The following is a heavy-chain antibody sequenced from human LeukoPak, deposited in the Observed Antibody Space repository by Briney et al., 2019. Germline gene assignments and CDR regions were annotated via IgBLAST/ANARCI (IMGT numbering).Heavy chain of an antibody. V-gene: IGHV4-4*02. CDR3: ARERAYSNSRGLSDY. D-gene: IGHD6-13*01. CDR1: GGSISNTNW. CDR2: VNLQGST. J-gene: IGHJ4*02. Sequence: SGTLSLTCGVSGGSISNTNWWTWVRQPPGKGLEWIGEVNLQGSTNYNPSLKSRVAMSVDKSENHISLKLTSVTAADTAVYYCARERAYSNSRGLSDYWGQGTLVTVSS.